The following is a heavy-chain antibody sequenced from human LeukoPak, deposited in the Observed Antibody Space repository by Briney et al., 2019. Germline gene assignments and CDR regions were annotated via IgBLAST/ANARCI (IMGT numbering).Heavy chain of an antibody. CDR3: ARASIFGVVSYYMDV. CDR2: ISSSSSTI. CDR1: GFTFSSYS. J-gene: IGHJ6*03. V-gene: IGHV3-48*01. Sequence: GGSLRLSCAASGFTFSSYSMNWVRQAPGKGLEWVSYISSSSSTIYYADSVKGRFTISRDNAKNSLYLQMNSLRAEDTAVYYCARASIFGVVSYYMDVWGKGTTVTVSS. D-gene: IGHD3-3*01.